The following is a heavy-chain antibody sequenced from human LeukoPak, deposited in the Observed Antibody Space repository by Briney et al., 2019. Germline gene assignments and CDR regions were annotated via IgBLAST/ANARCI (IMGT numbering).Heavy chain of an antibody. J-gene: IGHJ3*02. CDR1: GYTFTGYY. V-gene: IGHV1-2*02. CDR2: INPNSGGT. Sequence: LWASVKVSCKASGYTFTGYYMHWVRQAPGQGLEWMGWINPNSGGTNYAQKFQGRVTMTRDTSISTAYMELSRLRSDDTAVYYCARRWYGSGSYTRYDAFDIWGQGTMVTVSS. CDR3: ARRWYGSGSYTRYDAFDI. D-gene: IGHD3-10*01.